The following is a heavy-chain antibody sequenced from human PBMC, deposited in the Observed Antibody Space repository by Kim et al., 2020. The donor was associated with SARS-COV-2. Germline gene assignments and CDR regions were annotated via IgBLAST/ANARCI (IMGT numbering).Heavy chain of an antibody. CDR1: GFTFSTYA. CDR3: AKDNGELHAQWFDY. CDR2: ISASGGST. D-gene: IGHD3-10*01. J-gene: IGHJ4*02. Sequence: GGSLRLSCAASGFTFSTYAMSWVRQAPGKGLEWVSGISASGGSTYYADSVKGRFTISRDNSRNTLYLQMNSLRAEDTAVYYCAKDNGELHAQWFDYWGQGTLVTVSS. V-gene: IGHV3-23*01.